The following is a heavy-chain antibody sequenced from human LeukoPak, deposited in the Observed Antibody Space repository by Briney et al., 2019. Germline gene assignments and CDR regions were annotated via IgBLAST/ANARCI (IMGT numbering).Heavy chain of an antibody. CDR2: ISAYNGNT. CDR3: ARVEDMGGQQLVRGNFDY. J-gene: IGHJ4*02. D-gene: IGHD6-13*01. V-gene: IGHV1-18*01. CDR1: GYTFTSYG. Sequence: ASVKVSCKASGYTFTSYGISWVRQAPGQGLEWMGWISAYNGNTNYAQKLQGRVTMTTDTSTSTAYMELRSLRSDDTAVYYCARVEDMGGQQLVRGNFDYWGQGTLVTVSS.